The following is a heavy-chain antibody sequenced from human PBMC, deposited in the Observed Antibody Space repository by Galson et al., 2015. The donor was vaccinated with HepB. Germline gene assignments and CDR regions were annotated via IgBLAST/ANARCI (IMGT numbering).Heavy chain of an antibody. CDR3: AKGCGGTCYSDFDY. D-gene: IGHD2-15*01. V-gene: IGHV3-23*01. CDR1: GFSFSNFA. J-gene: IGHJ4*02. Sequence: SLRLSCAASGFSFSNFAMAWVRQAPGKGLQWVSTISGSGGGTYYADSVKGRFTISRDNSKNMLYLQMNSLRVEETAVYYCAKGCGGTCYSDFDYWGQGTLVTVSS. CDR2: ISGSGGGT.